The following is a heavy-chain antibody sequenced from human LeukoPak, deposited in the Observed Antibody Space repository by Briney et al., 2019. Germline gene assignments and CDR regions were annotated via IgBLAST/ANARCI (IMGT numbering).Heavy chain of an antibody. CDR1: GFTLSSYA. J-gene: IGHJ4*02. CDR2: ISGSGGST. D-gene: IGHD3/OR15-3a*01. CDR3: AKVQKDLWTGYYSYFDY. Sequence: GALRLSCAASGFTLSSYAMTWVRQAPGKGLEWVLGISGSGGSTHYADSVKGRFIISRDNSKNTLYLQMNSLRAEDTALYYCAKVQKDLWTGYYSYFDYWGQGTLVTVSS. V-gene: IGHV3-23*01.